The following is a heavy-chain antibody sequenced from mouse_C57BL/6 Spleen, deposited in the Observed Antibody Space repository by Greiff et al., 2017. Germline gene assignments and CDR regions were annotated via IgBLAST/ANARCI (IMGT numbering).Heavy chain of an antibody. Sequence: QVQLQQSGAELVKPGASVKISCKASGYAFSSYWMNWVKQRPGKGLEWIGQIYPGDGDTNYNGKFKGKATLTADKSSSTAYMQLSSLTSEDSAVYFCARGGYDYDKGYAMDYWGQGTSGTVSS. J-gene: IGHJ4*01. CDR1: GYAFSSYW. CDR2: IYPGDGDT. V-gene: IGHV1-80*01. D-gene: IGHD2-4*01. CDR3: ARGGYDYDKGYAMDY.